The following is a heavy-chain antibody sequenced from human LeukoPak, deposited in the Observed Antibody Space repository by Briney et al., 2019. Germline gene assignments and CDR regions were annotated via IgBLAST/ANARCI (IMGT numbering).Heavy chain of an antibody. V-gene: IGHV4-4*09. D-gene: IGHD5-12*01. CDR2: IYTSGST. CDR1: GGSISSYY. J-gene: IGHJ3*01. CDR3: ARLRTYMDV. Sequence: SETLSLTCTVSGGSISSYYWSWIRQPPGKGLEWIGYIYTSGSTNYNPSLKSRVTISVDTSKNQFSLKLSSVTTADTAVYYCARLRTYMDVWGQGTMVTVSS.